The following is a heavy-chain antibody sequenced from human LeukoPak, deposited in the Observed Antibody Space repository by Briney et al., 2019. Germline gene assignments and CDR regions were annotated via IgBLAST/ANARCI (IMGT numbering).Heavy chain of an antibody. J-gene: IGHJ4*02. Sequence: PGGSLRLSCAASGFTFDDYAMHWVRQAPGKGLEWVSGISWNSGSIGYADSVKGRFTISRDNAKNSLYLQMNSLRAEDTALYYCARDSGSGGSCLAYWGQGTLVTVSS. D-gene: IGHD2-15*01. CDR1: GFTFDDYA. CDR2: ISWNSGSI. CDR3: ARDSGSGGSCLAY. V-gene: IGHV3-9*01.